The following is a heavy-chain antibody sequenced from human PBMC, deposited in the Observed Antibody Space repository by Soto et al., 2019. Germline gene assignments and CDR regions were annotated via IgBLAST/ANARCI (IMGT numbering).Heavy chain of an antibody. CDR3: AKSMYSSSLYDQGNWFDP. CDR2: ISGSGGST. V-gene: IGHV3-23*01. CDR1: GERVNSYA. D-gene: IGHD6-13*01. J-gene: IGHJ5*02. Sequence: GGSLRISRAASGERVNSYAMSWVRQATGKGLEWVSAISGSGGSTYYADSVKGRFTISRDNSKNTLYLQMNSLRAEDTAVYYCAKSMYSSSLYDQGNWFDPWGQGTLVTVSS.